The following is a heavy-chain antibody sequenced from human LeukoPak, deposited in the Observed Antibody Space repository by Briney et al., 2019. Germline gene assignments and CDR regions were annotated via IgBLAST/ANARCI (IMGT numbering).Heavy chain of an antibody. V-gene: IGHV1-2*02. CDR1: GYTFTGYY. D-gene: IGHD3-3*01. CDR3: ARGVYDFWSGYYCDY. CDR2: INPNSGGT. J-gene: IGHJ4*02. Sequence: ASVKVSCKASGYTFTGYYMHWVRQAPGQGLEWMGWINPNSGGTNYAQKFQGRVTMTRDTSISTAYMELSRLRSDDTAVYYCARGVYDFWSGYYCDYWGQGTLVTVSS.